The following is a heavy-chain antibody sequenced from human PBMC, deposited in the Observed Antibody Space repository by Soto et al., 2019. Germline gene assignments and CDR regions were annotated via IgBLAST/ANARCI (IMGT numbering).Heavy chain of an antibody. J-gene: IGHJ4*02. CDR1: GFTFDDYG. CDR3: VRGASLNFDY. Sequence: EVQLVESGGGVLRPGGSLRLSCAASGFTFDDYGMSWARQAPGKGLEWVSGVNWNGGSTGYADAVKGRFTISRDNDKNSLYLQMNRMSAEDTAFYYCVRGASLNFDYWGQGTLVTVSS. CDR2: VNWNGGST. D-gene: IGHD1-26*01. V-gene: IGHV3-20*04.